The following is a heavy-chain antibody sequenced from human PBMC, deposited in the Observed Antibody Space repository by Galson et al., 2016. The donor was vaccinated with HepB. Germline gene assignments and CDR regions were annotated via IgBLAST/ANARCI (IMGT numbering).Heavy chain of an antibody. J-gene: IGHJ4*02. CDR1: GYTFNTYN. Sequence: SCKASGYTFNTYNMHWVRQAPGQGLEWMGKIKPRGGNTLHAQKFQDRITMTRDTSTRTVYMELISLRAEDTAVYYCARELDHSFYFDYWGQGTLLTVSS. CDR3: ARELDHSFYFDY. D-gene: IGHD1-14*01. V-gene: IGHV1-46*02. CDR2: IKPRGGNT.